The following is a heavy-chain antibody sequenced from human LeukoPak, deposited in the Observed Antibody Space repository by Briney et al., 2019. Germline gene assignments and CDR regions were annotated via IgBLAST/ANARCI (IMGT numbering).Heavy chain of an antibody. D-gene: IGHD2-2*01. J-gene: IGHJ4*02. Sequence: ASVKVSCKASGYTFTDYYMHWVRQAPGQGLEWMGWINANRGGANYAQRFQGRVTMTRDTSITTAYMELSRLKSDDTAVYYCARRYCSSTSCYYFDYWGQGTLVTVSS. CDR2: INANRGGA. CDR3: ARRYCSSTSCYYFDY. V-gene: IGHV1-2*02. CDR1: GYTFTDYY.